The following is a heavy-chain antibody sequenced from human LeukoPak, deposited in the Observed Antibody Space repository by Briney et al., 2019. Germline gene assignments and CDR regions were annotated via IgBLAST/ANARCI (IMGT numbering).Heavy chain of an antibody. CDR3: ARDSSTWYRGWLDP. Sequence: GGSLRLSCAASGFSFRDYYMSWIRQAPGRGLEWVSHISSSGDTIFFADSVKGRFTISRDNTKNSLYLQMNSLRAEDTAVYYCARDSSTWYRGWLDPWGQGTLVTVSS. D-gene: IGHD1-26*01. V-gene: IGHV3-11*01. J-gene: IGHJ5*02. CDR2: ISSSGDTI. CDR1: GFSFRDYY.